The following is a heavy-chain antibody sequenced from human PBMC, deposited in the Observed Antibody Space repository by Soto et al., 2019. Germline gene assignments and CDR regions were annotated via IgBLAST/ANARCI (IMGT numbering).Heavy chain of an antibody. CDR3: ARTVWFGESKRYFDY. CDR2: IYYSGST. D-gene: IGHD3-10*01. V-gene: IGHV4-39*01. CDR1: GGSISSSSYY. Sequence: QLQLQESGPGLVKPSETLSLTCTVSGGSISSSSYYWGWIRQPPGKGLEWIGSIYYSGSTYYNPSLKSRVTISVDTSKNQFSLKLSSVTAADTAVYYCARTVWFGESKRYFDYWGHGTLVTVSS. J-gene: IGHJ4*01.